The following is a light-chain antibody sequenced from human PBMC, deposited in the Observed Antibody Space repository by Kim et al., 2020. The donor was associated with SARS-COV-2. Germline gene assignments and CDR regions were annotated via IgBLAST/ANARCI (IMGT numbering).Light chain of an antibody. CDR1: SSNIGEGYD. CDR2: ANN. CDR3: QSSDSSLSGV. J-gene: IGLJ3*02. Sequence: GQRVTGPCTVSSSNIGEGYDVHWYQQWPGTAPRLLIYANNNRPSGVPDRFSGSKSGTSASLAITGLQAEDEAVYYCQSSDSSLSGVFGGGTQLTVL. V-gene: IGLV1-40*01.